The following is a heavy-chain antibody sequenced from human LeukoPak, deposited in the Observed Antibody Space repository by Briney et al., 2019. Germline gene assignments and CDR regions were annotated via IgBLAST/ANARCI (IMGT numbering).Heavy chain of an antibody. CDR2: IYYSGST. CDR1: GASMSSYY. Sequence: SETLSLTCTVSGASMSSYYWSWIQQPPGKGLEWIGYIYYSGSTNYNPSLKSRVTISVDTSKNQFTLKLSSVTAADTAVYYCAKGRYGWLPFDYWGQGTLVTVSS. J-gene: IGHJ4*02. V-gene: IGHV4-59*01. CDR3: AKGRYGWLPFDY. D-gene: IGHD3-16*01.